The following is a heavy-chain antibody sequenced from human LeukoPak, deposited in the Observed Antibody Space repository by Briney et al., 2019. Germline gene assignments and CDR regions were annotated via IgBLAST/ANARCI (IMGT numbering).Heavy chain of an antibody. CDR3: VGAVPAAIPTEPNYYGMDV. CDR1: GYSISSGYY. D-gene: IGHD2-2*01. CDR2: IYHSGST. Sequence: MTSETLSLTCTVSGYSISSGYYWGWIRQPPGKGLEWIGSIYHSGSTYYNPSLKSRVTISVDTSKNQFSLKLSSVTAADTAVYYCVGAVPAAIPTEPNYYGMDVWGQGTTVTVSS. V-gene: IGHV4-38-2*02. J-gene: IGHJ6*02.